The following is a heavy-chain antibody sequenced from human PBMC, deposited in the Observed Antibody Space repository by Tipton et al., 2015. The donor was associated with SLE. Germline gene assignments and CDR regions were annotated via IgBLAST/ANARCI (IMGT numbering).Heavy chain of an antibody. CDR3: ARVPFNYGLFGAFDI. J-gene: IGHJ3*02. V-gene: IGHV4-38-2*02. CDR1: GYSISSGYY. D-gene: IGHD3-10*01. CDR2: IYYSGST. Sequence: TLSLTCTVSGYSISSGYYWGWIRQPPGKGLEWLGTIYYSGSTYYNPSLKSRVTISVDTSKNQFSLKLNSVTAADTAVYYCARVPFNYGLFGAFDIWGQGTMVTVSS.